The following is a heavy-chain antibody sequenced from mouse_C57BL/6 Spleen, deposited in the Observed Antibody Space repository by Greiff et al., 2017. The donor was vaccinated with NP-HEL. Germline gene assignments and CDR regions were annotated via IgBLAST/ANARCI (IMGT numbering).Heavy chain of an antibody. CDR3: TRRATVVRYYYAMDY. CDR1: GYTFTDYE. V-gene: IGHV1-15*01. CDR2: MDPETGGT. D-gene: IGHD1-1*01. Sequence: VQLQQSGAELVRPGASVTLSCKASGYTFTDYEMHWVKQTPVHGLEWIGAMDPETGGTAYNQKFKGKAILTADKSSSTAYMELRSLTSEDSAVYYCTRRATVVRYYYAMDYWGQGTSVTVSS. J-gene: IGHJ4*01.